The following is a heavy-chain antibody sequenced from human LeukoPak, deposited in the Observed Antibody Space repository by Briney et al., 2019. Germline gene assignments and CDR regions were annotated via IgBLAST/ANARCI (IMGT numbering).Heavy chain of an antibody. Sequence: GGSLRLSCAASGFTFSTYSMNWVRQAPGKGLEWVSSISSSSSYIYYADSVKGRFTISRDNAKNSLYLQMNSLRAEDTAVYYCARGIRIAAAAYTAFDYWGQGTLVTVSS. CDR2: ISSSSSYI. D-gene: IGHD6-13*01. V-gene: IGHV3-21*01. CDR3: ARGIRIAAAAYTAFDY. J-gene: IGHJ4*02. CDR1: GFTFSTYS.